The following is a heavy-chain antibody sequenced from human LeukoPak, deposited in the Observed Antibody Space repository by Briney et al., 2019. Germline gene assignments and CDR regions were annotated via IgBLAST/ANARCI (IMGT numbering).Heavy chain of an antibody. D-gene: IGHD3-10*01. CDR1: GFTFSTYG. Sequence: GSLRLSCAASGFTFSTYGMHWVRQAPGKGLEWVAVVRYDGSNKYYADFVKGRFTISRDNSKNTLYLQMNSLRDEDTAVYYCAQGSHYYGSGSHRRGHYFDYWGQGTLVTVSS. CDR3: AQGSHYYGSGSHRRGHYFDY. V-gene: IGHV3-30*02. CDR2: VRYDGSNK. J-gene: IGHJ4*02.